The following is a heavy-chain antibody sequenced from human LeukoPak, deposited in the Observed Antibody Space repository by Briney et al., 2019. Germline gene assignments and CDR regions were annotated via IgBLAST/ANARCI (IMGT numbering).Heavy chain of an antibody. CDR2: LYYSGST. Sequence: SETLSLTCTVSGGSISSSSYYWGWIRQPPGKGLEWIGSLYYSGSTYYNPSLKSRVTISVDTSKNQFSLKLSSVTAADTSLYYCAQLRYYYFDYWGQGTLVTVSS. CDR3: AQLRYYYFDY. J-gene: IGHJ4*02. V-gene: IGHV4-39*01. D-gene: IGHD5-18*01. CDR1: GGSISSSSYY.